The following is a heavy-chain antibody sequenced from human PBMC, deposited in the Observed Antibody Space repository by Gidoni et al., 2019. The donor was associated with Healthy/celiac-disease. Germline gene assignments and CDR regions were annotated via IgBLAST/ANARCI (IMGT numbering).Heavy chain of an antibody. CDR2: IYTSGGT. CDR3: ARGRNWASLDY. D-gene: IGHD7-27*01. CDR1: GGSISRGSYY. J-gene: IGHJ4*02. Sequence: QVQLQESGPGLVKPSPTLSLTCTVSGGSISRGSYYRRWIRQPAGKGLEWIVRIYTSGGTNYNPALKSRVTISVDTSKNQCSLKLSAVTAADTAVYYCARGRNWASLDYWGQGTLVTVSS. V-gene: IGHV4-61*02.